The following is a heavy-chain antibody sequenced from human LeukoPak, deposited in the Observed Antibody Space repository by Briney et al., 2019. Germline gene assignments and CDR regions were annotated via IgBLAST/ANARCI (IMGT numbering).Heavy chain of an antibody. Sequence: SETLSLTCAVYGGSFSGYYWTWIRQPPGKGLEWIGEINHSGSTNHNPSLKSRVTISVDTSKNQFSLKLSSVTAADTAVYYCARGARYYDSSGYYYVPKYYFDYWGQGTLVTVSS. V-gene: IGHV4-34*01. CDR2: INHSGST. CDR3: ARGARYYDSSGYYYVPKYYFDY. J-gene: IGHJ4*02. D-gene: IGHD3-22*01. CDR1: GGSFSGYY.